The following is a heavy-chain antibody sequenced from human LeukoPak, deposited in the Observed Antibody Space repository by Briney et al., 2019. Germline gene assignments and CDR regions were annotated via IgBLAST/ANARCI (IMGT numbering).Heavy chain of an antibody. J-gene: IGHJ4*02. D-gene: IGHD3-10*01. V-gene: IGHV1-18*01. CDR2: ISAYNGNT. CDR3: ARDMVRGVTPHYYFDY. CDR1: GYTFTSYG. Sequence: ASVKVSCKASGYTFTSYGISWVRQAPGQGLEWMGWISAYNGNTNYAQKLQGRVTMTTDTSTSTAYMELRSLRSEDTAVYYCARDMVRGVTPHYYFDYWGQGTLVTVSS.